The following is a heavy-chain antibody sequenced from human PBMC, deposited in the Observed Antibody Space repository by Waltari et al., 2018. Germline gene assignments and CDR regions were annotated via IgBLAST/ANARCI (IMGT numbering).Heavy chain of an antibody. J-gene: IGHJ6*02. D-gene: IGHD6-13*01. Sequence: QVQLVQSGAEVKKPGSSVKVSCKASGGTFSSYAISWVRQAPGQGFGWKGRIMGMCGTANNGQKCQSRVRITADECTSTAYMELSRLRYEDTAVNYCAGDAVGSSGDYDGMDVWGQGTTVTVSS. CDR1: GGTFSSYA. CDR3: AGDAVGSSGDYDGMDV. V-gene: IGHV1-69*13. CDR2: IMGMCGTA.